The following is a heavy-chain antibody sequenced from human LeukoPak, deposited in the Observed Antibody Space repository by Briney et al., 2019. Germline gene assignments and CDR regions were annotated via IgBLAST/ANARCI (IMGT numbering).Heavy chain of an antibody. J-gene: IGHJ4*02. CDR3: AGRVGATIWTGLHF. D-gene: IGHD1-26*01. V-gene: IGHV4-38-2*01. Sequence: SETLSLTCSVSGYSFTSGHYWGWIRQPPGKGLEWIANIYHTGSAHYNPSLKSPVTISVDMPKNQFSLNLSSVTVADTAVYYCAGRVGATIWTGLHFWGQGILVTVSS. CDR1: GYSFTSGHY. CDR2: IYHTGSA.